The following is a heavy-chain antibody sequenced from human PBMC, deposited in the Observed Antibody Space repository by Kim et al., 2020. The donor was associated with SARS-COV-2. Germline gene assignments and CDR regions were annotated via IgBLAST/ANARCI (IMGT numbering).Heavy chain of an antibody. J-gene: IGHJ6*01. D-gene: IGHD4-17*01. CDR1: GGSINDYY. CDR3: ARDSFFDYGDNNVYYYGMDV. CDR2: ISTSGST. Sequence: SETLSLTCTVSGGSINDYYWAWIRQPPGKGLEWIGYISTSGSTDYNPSLQRRVTISIDTSKNQFSLKVSSVTAADTAVYYCARDSFFDYGDNNVYYYGMDVWGHWTTVTVAS. V-gene: IGHV4-59*01.